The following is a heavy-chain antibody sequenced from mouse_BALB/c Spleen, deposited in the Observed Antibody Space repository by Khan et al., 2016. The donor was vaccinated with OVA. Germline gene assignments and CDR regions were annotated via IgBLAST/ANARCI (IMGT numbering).Heavy chain of an antibody. CDR3: ARYDYDYDGAFAY. V-gene: IGHV3-8*02. CDR2: ISYSGST. J-gene: IGHJ3*01. Sequence: EVQLQEPGPSLAKPSQTLSLTCSVTGDSITSGYWNWIRKFPGNKLEYMGYISYSGSTYYNPSHKSRISITRDTSKNQYYLQLNSVTTEDTATYYCARYDYDYDGAFAYWGQGTLVTVSA. D-gene: IGHD2-4*01. CDR1: GDSITSGY.